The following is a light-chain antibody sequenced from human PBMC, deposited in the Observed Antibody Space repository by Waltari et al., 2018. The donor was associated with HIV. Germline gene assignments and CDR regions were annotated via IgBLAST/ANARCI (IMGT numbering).Light chain of an antibody. CDR1: SSNIGTIY. J-gene: IGLJ3*02. V-gene: IGLV1-47*01. CDR2: RNS. Sequence: QSVLTQPPSASGTPGQRITISCSGSSSNIGTIYIYWYQQLPGPSPKLLIYRNSQRPSGVPDRFSGSKSGTSASLAISDLRSEDEADYYCSAWDDSLSGRVFGGGTKLTVL. CDR3: SAWDDSLSGRV.